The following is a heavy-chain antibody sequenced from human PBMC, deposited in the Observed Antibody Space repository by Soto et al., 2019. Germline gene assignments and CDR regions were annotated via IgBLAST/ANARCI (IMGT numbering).Heavy chain of an antibody. V-gene: IGHV1-18*01. J-gene: IGHJ6*02. CDR1: GYTFTSYG. CDR2: ISAYNGNT. D-gene: IGHD1-26*01. Sequence: ASVKVSCKASGYTFTSYGISWVRQAPGQGLEWMGWISAYNGNTNYAQKLQGRVTMTTDASTSTAYMELRSLRSDDAAVYYCARVVGARTYYYYGMDVWGQGTTVTVSS. CDR3: ARVVGARTYYYYGMDV.